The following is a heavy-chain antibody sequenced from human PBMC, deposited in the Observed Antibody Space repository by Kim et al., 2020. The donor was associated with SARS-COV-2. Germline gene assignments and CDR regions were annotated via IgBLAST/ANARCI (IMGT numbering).Heavy chain of an antibody. V-gene: IGHV3-7*03. CDR3: ARYWRLLDH. J-gene: IGHJ5*02. CDR1: GFTFSSYW. D-gene: IGHD4-17*01. CDR2: INEGGSEN. Sequence: GGSLRLSCAASGFTFSSYWMTWVRQAPGKGLEWVAYINEGGSENYYVDSVKGRFTISRDNAKNSLYLHLNSLRAEDTAVYYCARYWRLLDHWGQGTLATV.